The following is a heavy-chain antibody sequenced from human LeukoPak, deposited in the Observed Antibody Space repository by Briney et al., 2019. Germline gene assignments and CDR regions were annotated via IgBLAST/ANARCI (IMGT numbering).Heavy chain of an antibody. Sequence: PSETLSLTCTVSGGSISSYYWSWIRQPPGKGLEWIGYIYYSGSTNYNPSLKSRVTISVDTSKNQFSLKLSSVTAADTAVYYCARGGGITMVYDYWGQGTLVTVSS. D-gene: IGHD3-10*01. CDR2: IYYSGST. CDR1: GGSISSYY. V-gene: IGHV4-59*12. J-gene: IGHJ4*02. CDR3: ARGGGITMVYDY.